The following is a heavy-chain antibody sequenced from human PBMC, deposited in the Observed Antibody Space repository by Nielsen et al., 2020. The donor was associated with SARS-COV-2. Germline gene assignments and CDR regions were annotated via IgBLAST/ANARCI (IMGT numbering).Heavy chain of an antibody. D-gene: IGHD7-27*01. CDR1: GDSITSSPSC. J-gene: IGHJ4*02. CDR3: ARDCSCGLGSSPSYYFDY. Sequence: SETLSLTCTVSGDSITSSPSCCDWIRQPPGKGLEWIGCIYSSGSTYYNPSLKSRVTISVDTSKTQFSLKLSSVTAADTAVYYCARDCSCGLGSSPSYYFDYWGQGTLVTVSS. CDR2: IYSSGST. V-gene: IGHV4-39*02.